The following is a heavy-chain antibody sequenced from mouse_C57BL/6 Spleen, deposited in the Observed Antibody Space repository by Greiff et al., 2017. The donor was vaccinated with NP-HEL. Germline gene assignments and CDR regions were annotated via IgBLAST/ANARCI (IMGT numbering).Heavy chain of an antibody. V-gene: IGHV1-80*01. Sequence: LVESGAELVKPGASVKISCKASGYAFSSYWMNWVKQRPGKGLEWIGQIYPGDGDTNYNGKFKGKATLTADKSSSTAYMQLSSLTSEDSAVYFCARVTTVHYAMDYWGQGTSVTVSS. CDR1: GYAFSSYW. J-gene: IGHJ4*01. CDR3: ARVTTVHYAMDY. D-gene: IGHD2-1*01. CDR2: IYPGDGDT.